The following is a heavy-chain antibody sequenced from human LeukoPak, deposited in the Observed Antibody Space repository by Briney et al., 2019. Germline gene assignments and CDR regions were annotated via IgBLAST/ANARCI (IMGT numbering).Heavy chain of an antibody. D-gene: IGHD6-19*01. CDR3: ARMIAVAGTDY. CDR2: ISSSSSSYI. Sequence: GGSLRLSCAASGFTVSSNYMSWVRQAPGKGLEWVSSISSSSSSYIYYADSVKGRFTISRDNAKNSLYLQMNSLRAEDTAVYYCARMIAVAGTDYWGQGTLVTVSS. CDR1: GFTVSSNY. J-gene: IGHJ4*02. V-gene: IGHV3-21*01.